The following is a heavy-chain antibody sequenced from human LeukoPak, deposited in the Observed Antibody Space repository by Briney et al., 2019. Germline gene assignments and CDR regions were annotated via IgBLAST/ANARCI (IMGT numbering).Heavy chain of an antibody. CDR2: INHSGST. CDR1: GGSFSGYY. V-gene: IGHV4-34*01. CDR3: ARGSVIVVVTANMGAYYFDY. D-gene: IGHD2-21*02. Sequence: SETLSLTCAVYGGSFSGYYWSWIRQPPGKGLEWIGEINHSGSTDYNPSLKSRVTISVDTSKNQFSLKLSSVTAADTAVYYCARGSVIVVVTANMGAYYFDYWGQGTLVTVSS. J-gene: IGHJ4*02.